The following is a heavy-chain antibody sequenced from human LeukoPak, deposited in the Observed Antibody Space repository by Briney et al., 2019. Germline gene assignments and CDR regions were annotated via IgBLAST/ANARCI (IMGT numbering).Heavy chain of an antibody. J-gene: IGHJ4*02. CDR3: VRQALASSLIDY. V-gene: IGHV5-51*01. CDR1: GYTFTSHW. CDR2: VSPSDSGI. D-gene: IGHD6-13*01. Sequence: GESLKISCKGLGYTFTSHWNGWVRQMPGKGLEWMATVSPSDSGIRYSPSFQGQVTVSADKSVNIAYLQWSSLKASDSAIYYCVRQALASSLIDYWGQGTLVTVSS.